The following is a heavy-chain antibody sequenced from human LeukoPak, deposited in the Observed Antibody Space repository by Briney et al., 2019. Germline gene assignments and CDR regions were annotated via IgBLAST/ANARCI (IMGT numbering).Heavy chain of an antibody. J-gene: IGHJ5*02. CDR1: GGSSSSYY. Sequence: PSETLSLTCSVSGGSSSSYYWSWIRQPPGKGLGWIGYIYYSGSTNYNPSLKSRVTISVDTSKNQFSLKLSSVTAADTAVYYCARAKPGNWFDPWGQGTLVTVSS. V-gene: IGHV4-59*01. CDR2: IYYSGST. CDR3: ARAKPGNWFDP.